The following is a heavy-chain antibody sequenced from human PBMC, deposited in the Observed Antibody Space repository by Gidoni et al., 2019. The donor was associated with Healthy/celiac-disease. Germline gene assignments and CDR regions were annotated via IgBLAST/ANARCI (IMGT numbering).Heavy chain of an antibody. Sequence: QVQLQQWGAGLLKPSETLSLTCAVYGGSFSGYYWSWIRQPPGKGLEWIGEINHSGSTNYNPSLKSRVTISVDTSKNQFSLKLSSVTAADTAVYYCARGNYDSSGYSDYWGQGTLVTVSS. CDR1: GGSFSGYY. J-gene: IGHJ4*02. V-gene: IGHV4-34*01. D-gene: IGHD3-22*01. CDR3: ARGNYDSSGYSDY. CDR2: INHSGST.